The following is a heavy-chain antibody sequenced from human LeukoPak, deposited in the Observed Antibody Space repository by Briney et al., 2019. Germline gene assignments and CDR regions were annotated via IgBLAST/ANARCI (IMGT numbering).Heavy chain of an antibody. Sequence: SETLSLTCTVSGGSISSYYWSWIRQPPGKGLEGIGYIYYSGSTNYNPSLKSRVTISVDTSKNQFSLKLSSVTAADTAVYYCASLVYNSGWYSGGWFDPWGQGTLVTVSS. V-gene: IGHV4-59*08. CDR3: ASLVYNSGWYSGGWFDP. J-gene: IGHJ5*02. D-gene: IGHD6-19*01. CDR1: GGSISSYY. CDR2: IYYSGST.